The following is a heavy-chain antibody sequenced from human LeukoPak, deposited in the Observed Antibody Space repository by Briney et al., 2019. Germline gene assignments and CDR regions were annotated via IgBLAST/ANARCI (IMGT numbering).Heavy chain of an antibody. CDR3: ARTSSRRGGYNQRGLDS. D-gene: IGHD5-24*01. J-gene: IGHJ4*02. Sequence: ASVKVSCKASGYTFTSYDINWVRQATGQGLEWMGWMNPNSGNTGYAQKFQGRVTITRNTSISTAYMELSSLRSEDTAVYYCARTSSRRGGYNQRGLDSWGQGTLVTVSS. CDR1: GYTFTSYD. V-gene: IGHV1-8*03. CDR2: MNPNSGNT.